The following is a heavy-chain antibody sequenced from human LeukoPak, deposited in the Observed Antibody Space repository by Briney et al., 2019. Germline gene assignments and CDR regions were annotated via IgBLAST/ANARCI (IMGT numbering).Heavy chain of an antibody. V-gene: IGHV1-3*01. CDR1: GYTFTSYA. J-gene: IGHJ5*02. CDR3: GRRNTGTTFSPPGHLETAPPPFAP. D-gene: IGHD1-1*01. CDR2: INAGNGNT. Sequence: ASVKVSCKASGYTFTSYAMHWVRQAPGQRLEWMGWINAGNGNTKYSQKFQGRVTITRDTSASTAYMELSSLRSEDTAVYYCGRRNTGTTFSPPGHLETAPPPFAPWGQETLVTVSS.